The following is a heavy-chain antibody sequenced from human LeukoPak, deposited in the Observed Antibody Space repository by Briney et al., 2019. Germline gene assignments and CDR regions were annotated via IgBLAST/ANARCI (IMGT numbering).Heavy chain of an antibody. Sequence: GGSLRLSCAASGFTFDDYAMHWVRQAPGKGLEWVSGISWNSGSIGCADSVKGRFTISRDNAKNSLYLQMNSLRAEDTAIYYCARGGYDWGQGTLVTVSS. V-gene: IGHV3-9*01. CDR3: ARGGYD. D-gene: IGHD5-12*01. CDR2: ISWNSGSI. J-gene: IGHJ4*02. CDR1: GFTFDDYA.